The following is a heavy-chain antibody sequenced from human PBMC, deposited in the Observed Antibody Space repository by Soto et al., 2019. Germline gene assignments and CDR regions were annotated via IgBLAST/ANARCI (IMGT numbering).Heavy chain of an antibody. D-gene: IGHD3-16*01. CDR3: ARIPGGTAPSPAY. CDR1: GFTFSNAW. J-gene: IGHJ4*02. Sequence: GGSLRLSCAASGFTFSNAWMSWVRQAPGKGLEWVSTVSGNGENTYYAESVRGRFTISRDTSKNTLYLQMNSLRVEDTAIYYCARIPGGTAPSPAYWGQGTPVTAPQ. V-gene: IGHV3-23*01. CDR2: VSGNGENT.